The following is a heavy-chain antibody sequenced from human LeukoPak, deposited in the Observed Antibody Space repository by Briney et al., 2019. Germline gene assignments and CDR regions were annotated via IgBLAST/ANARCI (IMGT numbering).Heavy chain of an antibody. V-gene: IGHV5-51*01. CDR3: ARQDGGGLYYFDY. D-gene: IGHD4-23*01. CDR1: GYTFTYW. J-gene: IGHJ4*02. Sequence: GESLRISCKGSGYTFTYWIAWVRQMPGKGLEWMGIIYPGDSDTRYSPSFQGQVTISVDKPISTAYLQWSSLKASDTAMYYCARQDGGGLYYFDYWGQGTLVTVSS. CDR2: IYPGDSDT.